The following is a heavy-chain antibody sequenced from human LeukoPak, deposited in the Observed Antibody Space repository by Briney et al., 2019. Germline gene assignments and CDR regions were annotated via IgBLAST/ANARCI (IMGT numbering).Heavy chain of an antibody. CDR3: ARSDYGDYGRFDP. CDR2: IRYDGSNK. J-gene: IGHJ5*02. V-gene: IGHV3-30*02. D-gene: IGHD4-17*01. Sequence: PGGSLRLSCAASGFTFSSYGMHWVRQAPGKGLEWVAFIRYDGSNKYQADSVKGRFTISRDNSKNTLYLQMNSLRDEDTAVYYCARSDYGDYGRFDPWGQGTLVTVSS. CDR1: GFTFSSYG.